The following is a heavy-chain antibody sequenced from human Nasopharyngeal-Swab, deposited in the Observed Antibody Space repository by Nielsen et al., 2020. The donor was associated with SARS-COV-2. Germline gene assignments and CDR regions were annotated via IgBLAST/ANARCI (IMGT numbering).Heavy chain of an antibody. D-gene: IGHD2-2*01. CDR2: ISGSGGST. V-gene: IGHV3-23*01. CDR3: AKGGYCSSTSCKDFFDY. J-gene: IGHJ4*02. Sequence: VRQMPGKGLEWVSGISGSGGSTSYADSVKGRFTISRDNSKNTLYVQMNSLRAEDTAVYYCAKGGYCSSTSCKDFFDYWGQGTLVTVS.